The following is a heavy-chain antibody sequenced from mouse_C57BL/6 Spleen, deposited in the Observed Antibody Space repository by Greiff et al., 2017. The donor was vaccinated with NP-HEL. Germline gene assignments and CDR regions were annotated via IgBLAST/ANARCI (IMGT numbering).Heavy chain of an antibody. V-gene: IGHV1-22*01. Sequence: EVQLQQSGPELVKPGASVKMSCKASGYTFTDYSMHWVKQSPGPSLEWIGYLNPNNGGTSYHQKFKGKATLTVNTSSSTAYMELRSLTSEVSAVYYCARGSSYVGGDYWGQGTTLTVSS. CDR1: GYTFTDYS. CDR3: ARGSSYVGGDY. D-gene: IGHD1-1*01. CDR2: LNPNNGGT. J-gene: IGHJ2*01.